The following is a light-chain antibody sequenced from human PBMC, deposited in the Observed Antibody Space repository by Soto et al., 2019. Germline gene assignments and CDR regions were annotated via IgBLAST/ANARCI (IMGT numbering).Light chain of an antibody. V-gene: IGKV3D-20*02. CDR2: GAS. J-gene: IGKJ3*01. CDR1: QSVSSSY. Sequence: EIVLTQSPGTLSLSPGERATLSCRASQSVSSSYLAWYQQTPGQAPRLLIYGASSRATGIPDRFSGSGSAAAFTLTISRLEPEDFVVYCCQQRTNWPLFLFGPAAQGPIK. CDR3: QQRTNWPLFL.